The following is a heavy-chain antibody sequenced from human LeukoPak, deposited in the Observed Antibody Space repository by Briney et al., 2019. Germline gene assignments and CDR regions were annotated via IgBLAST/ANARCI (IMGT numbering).Heavy chain of an antibody. J-gene: IGHJ3*01. V-gene: IGHV4-4*02. CDR1: GGSISRSDW. CDR2: IFHSGST. CDR3: ARDASLQTGAFDV. Sequence: SETLSLTCAVSGGSISRSDWWSWVRQSPGKGLEWIGEIFHSGSTKYNPSLKSRVTMSVDKSKNQFSLNLTSVTAADTAMYYCARDASLQTGAFDVWGQGTTVTVSS. D-gene: IGHD5-24*01.